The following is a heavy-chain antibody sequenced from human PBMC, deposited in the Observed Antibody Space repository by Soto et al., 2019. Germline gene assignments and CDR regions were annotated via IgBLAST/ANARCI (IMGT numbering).Heavy chain of an antibody. D-gene: IGHD5-12*01. V-gene: IGHV5-51*01. J-gene: IGHJ6*02. CDR1: GCSFTSYW. CDR3: ARLGAFSGYELHYYYYGMDV. CDR2: IYPGDSDT. Sequence: GESLKISCKGSGCSFTSYWIGWVRQMPGKGLEWMGIIYPGDSDTRYSPSFQGQVTISADKSISTAYLQWSSLKASDTAMYYCARLGAFSGYELHYYYYGMDVWGQGTTVTVSS.